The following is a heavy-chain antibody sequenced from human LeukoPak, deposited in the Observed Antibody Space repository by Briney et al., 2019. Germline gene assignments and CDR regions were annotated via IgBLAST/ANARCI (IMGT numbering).Heavy chain of an antibody. CDR1: RYSFASYW. CDR3: ARQWGDCSSTSCYSAY. CDR2: IYPGDSDT. Sequence: GEPLQISCKGSRYSFASYWIAWVRQMPAKGLEWMGIIYPGDSDTRYSPSFQGQVTISADKSISTAYLQWSSLKASDTAMYYCARQWGDCSSTSCYSAYWGQGTLVTVSS. D-gene: IGHD2-2*01. V-gene: IGHV5-51*01. J-gene: IGHJ4*02.